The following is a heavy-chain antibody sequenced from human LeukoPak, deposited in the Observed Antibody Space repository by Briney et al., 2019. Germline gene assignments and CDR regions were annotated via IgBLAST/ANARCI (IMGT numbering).Heavy chain of an antibody. Sequence: GASLQISSQGSGYSFTSYWIGWARPMPRQGLEWMGIIYPGDSETRYSASFQGQVTISADESISTAYLQWSSLKASDTAMYYCARGRDGYIFGFDYWGQGTLVTVSS. CDR1: GYSFTSYW. V-gene: IGHV5-51*01. J-gene: IGHJ4*02. CDR2: IYPGDSET. D-gene: IGHD3-3*02. CDR3: ARGRDGYIFGFDY.